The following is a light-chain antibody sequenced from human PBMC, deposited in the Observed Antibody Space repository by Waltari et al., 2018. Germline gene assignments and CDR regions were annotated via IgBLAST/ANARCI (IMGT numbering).Light chain of an antibody. CDR3: MQATHWPGT. J-gene: IGKJ1*01. Sequence: DVVMTQSPLSLPVTLGQPASISCRSSQSLVHSGGDTYLNWFQQRPGQSPRRLIYKVSNRDSGVPDRFSGSGSGTDFTLKISRVEAEDVAVYYCMQATHWPGTFGQGTNVEIK. V-gene: IGKV2-30*02. CDR2: KVS. CDR1: QSLVHSGGDTY.